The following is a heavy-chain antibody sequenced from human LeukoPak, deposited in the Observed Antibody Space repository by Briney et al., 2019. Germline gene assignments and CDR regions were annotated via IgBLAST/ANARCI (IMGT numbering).Heavy chain of an antibody. CDR1: GGTFSSYA. CDR2: IIPVFGTA. V-gene: IGHV1-69*01. D-gene: IGHD2-2*02. J-gene: IGHJ6*03. Sequence: SVKVSCKASGGTFSSYAISWVRQAPGQGLEWMGGIIPVFGTANYAQKFQGRVTITADESTSTAYMELSSLRSEDTAMYYCANSPPRYCSNTSCYNYYYYYMDVWGKGTTVTVSS. CDR3: ANSPPRYCSNTSCYNYYYYYMDV.